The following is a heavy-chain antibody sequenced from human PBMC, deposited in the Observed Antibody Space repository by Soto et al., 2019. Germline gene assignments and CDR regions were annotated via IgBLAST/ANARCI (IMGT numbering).Heavy chain of an antibody. J-gene: IGHJ6*03. CDR3: KRRGLRCHYMDV. CDR2: IYSDGST. CDR1: GFNVNNKY. Sequence: VESGGALVVPGGSLRLSCAASGFNVNNKYMNWVRQAPGTGLEWISSIYSDGSTYYADSVKGRFTMSRDNSENTLSLQMNSLRAEDSAVYICKRRGLRCHYMDVWGEGTMITVSS. D-gene: IGHD2-15*01. V-gene: IGHV3-66*04.